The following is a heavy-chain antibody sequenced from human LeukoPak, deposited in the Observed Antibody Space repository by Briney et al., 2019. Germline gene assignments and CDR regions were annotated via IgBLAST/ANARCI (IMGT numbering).Heavy chain of an antibody. Sequence: GGSLRLSCVASGFTFSSYGMHWVRQAPGKGLEWVAVIWYDGGNKYYADSMKGRFTISRDNSKNTLYLQMNSLRAEDTAVYYWGRKDILTDDYGMAVGAQGTTVTVSS. J-gene: IGHJ6*02. CDR3: GRKDILTDDYGMAV. D-gene: IGHD3-9*01. V-gene: IGHV3-33*08. CDR1: GFTFSSYG. CDR2: IWYDGGNK.